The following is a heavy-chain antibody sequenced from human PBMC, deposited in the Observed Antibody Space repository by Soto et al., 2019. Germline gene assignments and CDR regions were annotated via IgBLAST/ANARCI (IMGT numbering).Heavy chain of an antibody. Sequence: ASVKVSCKXSGYTFTRYTMNWVRQAPGQRLEWMGWINPDNGNTKSSQKFQDRVIITRDTSASTAYMELSSLRSEDTAVYYCARGIATGQLDPWGQGTLVTVSS. CDR3: ARGIATGQLDP. CDR1: GYTFTRYT. V-gene: IGHV1-3*01. J-gene: IGHJ5*02. D-gene: IGHD2-15*01. CDR2: INPDNGNT.